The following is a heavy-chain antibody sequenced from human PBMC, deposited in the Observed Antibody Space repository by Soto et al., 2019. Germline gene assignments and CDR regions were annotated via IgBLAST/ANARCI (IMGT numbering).Heavy chain of an antibody. V-gene: IGHV3-23*01. CDR1: GFIFSDYD. J-gene: IGHJ3*02. D-gene: IGHD3-22*01. CDR2: IGGSGGGT. CDR3: TTDGFTGIVGI. Sequence: GGSLRLSCAASGFIFSDYDMSWVRQAPGKGLEWVSVIGGSGGGTYYADSVKGRFTISRDNSKDILFLQMNSLRAEDTGVYYCTTDGFTGIVGIWGQGTMVTVSS.